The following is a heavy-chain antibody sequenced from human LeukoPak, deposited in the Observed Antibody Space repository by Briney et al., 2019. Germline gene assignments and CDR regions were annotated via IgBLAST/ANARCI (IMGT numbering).Heavy chain of an antibody. V-gene: IGHV4-34*01. CDR1: GGSFSGYY. Sequence: SETLSLTCAVYGGSFSGYYWSWIRQPPGKGLEWIGEINHSGSTNYNPSLKSRVTISVDTSKNQFSLKLSSVTAADTAVYYCARGKLGWFDPWGQGTLVTVSS. CDR2: INHSGST. J-gene: IGHJ5*02. CDR3: ARGKLGWFDP. D-gene: IGHD4-23*01.